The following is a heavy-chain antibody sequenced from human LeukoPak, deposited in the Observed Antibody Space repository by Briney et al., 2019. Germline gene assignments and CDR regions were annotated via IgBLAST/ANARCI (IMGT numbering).Heavy chain of an antibody. V-gene: IGHV3-23*01. J-gene: IGHJ4*02. D-gene: IGHD1-26*01. CDR3: AKDPVGATIAKGYFDY. CDR1: GFTFSSYA. CDR2: ISGSGGST. Sequence: PGGSLRLSCAASGFTFSSYAMSWVRQAPGKGLEWVSAISGSGGSTYYADSVKGRFTISRDNAKNSLYLQMNSLRAEDTALYYCAKDPVGATIAKGYFDYWGQGTLVTVSS.